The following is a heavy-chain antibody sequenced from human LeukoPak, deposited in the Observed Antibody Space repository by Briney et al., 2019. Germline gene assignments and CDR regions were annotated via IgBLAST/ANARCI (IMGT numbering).Heavy chain of an antibody. CDR2: INSDGSST. J-gene: IGHJ4*02. CDR3: AKDLSVVITTGNDH. D-gene: IGHD3-22*01. CDR1: GFTFSSYW. V-gene: IGHV3-74*01. Sequence: PGGSLRLSCAASGFTFSSYWMHWVRQAPGKGLVWVSRINSDGSSTSYADSVKGRFTISRDNAKNTLYLQMNSLRAEDTAKYYCAKDLSVVITTGNDHWGQGTLVTVSS.